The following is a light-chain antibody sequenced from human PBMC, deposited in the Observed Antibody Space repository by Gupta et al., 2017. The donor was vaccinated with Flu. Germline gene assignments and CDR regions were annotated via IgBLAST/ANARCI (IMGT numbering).Light chain of an antibody. J-gene: IGLJ3*02. V-gene: IGLV2-8*01. CDR1: TSDVGGYDY. CDR3: SSYAGINIWV. CDR2: ELS. Sequence: SVTNTSTGTTSDVGGYDYVSWSHHHPAKAHHLMIYELSRSTAGVPGRFSGSKAGNTAALTISGLQAEDEADYYGSSYAGINIWVFGGGTKLTVL.